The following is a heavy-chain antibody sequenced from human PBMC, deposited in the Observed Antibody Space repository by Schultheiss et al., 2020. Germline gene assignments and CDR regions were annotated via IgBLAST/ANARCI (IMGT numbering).Heavy chain of an antibody. D-gene: IGHD3-16*02. V-gene: IGHV1-18*01. Sequence: ASVKVSCKASGYTFTSYGISWVRQAPGQGLEWMGWISAYNGNTNYAQKLQGRVTMTTDTSTSTAYMELRSLRSDDTAVYYCARFGLYYDYIWGSYRPDYWGQVTLVTVAS. CDR3: ARFGLYYDYIWGSYRPDY. CDR2: ISAYNGNT. CDR1: GYTFTSYG. J-gene: IGHJ4*02.